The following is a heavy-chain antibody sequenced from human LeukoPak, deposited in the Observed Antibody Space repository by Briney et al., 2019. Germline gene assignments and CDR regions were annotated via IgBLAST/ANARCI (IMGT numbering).Heavy chain of an antibody. Sequence: GGSLRLSCVASEFTFSDYAMSWVRQAPGKGLEGVSAITGSGGSTYYADSVKGRFTISRDNSKNTLYLQMNSLRADDTAVYYCAKGKDCWGQGTLVTVSS. J-gene: IGHJ4*02. CDR1: EFTFSDYA. CDR3: AKGKDC. CDR2: ITGSGGST. V-gene: IGHV3-23*01.